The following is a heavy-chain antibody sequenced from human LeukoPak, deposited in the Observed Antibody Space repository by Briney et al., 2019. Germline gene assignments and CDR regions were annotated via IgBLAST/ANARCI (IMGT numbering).Heavy chain of an antibody. CDR2: FRGDGGST. V-gene: IGHV3-23*01. J-gene: IGHJ5*02. CDR1: GFTFSTFG. CDR3: AKDGYGSGGRWFDP. Sequence: GGSLRLSCEVSGFTFSTFGMNCLRQAPGKGREWSSSFRGDGGSTYYAESVKGRFTISRDNSKNTVYLQMNNLRVEDTAIYYCAKDGYGSGGRWFDPWGQGTLVTVSS. D-gene: IGHD3-10*01.